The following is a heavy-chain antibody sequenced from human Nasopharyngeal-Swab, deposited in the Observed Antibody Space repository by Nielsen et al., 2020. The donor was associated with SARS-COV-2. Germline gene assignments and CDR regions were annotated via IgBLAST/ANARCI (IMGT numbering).Heavy chain of an antibody. CDR3: ARVGIMSGNLWGWFDP. CDR2: INAGNGNT. V-gene: IGHV1-3*01. Sequence: ASVKVSCKASGYTFTSYAMHWVRQDPGQRLEWMGWINAGNGNTKYSQKFQGRVTITRDTSASTAYMELSSLRSEDTAVYYCARVGIMSGNLWGWFDPWGQGTLVTVSS. D-gene: IGHD1-26*01. J-gene: IGHJ5*02. CDR1: GYTFTSYA.